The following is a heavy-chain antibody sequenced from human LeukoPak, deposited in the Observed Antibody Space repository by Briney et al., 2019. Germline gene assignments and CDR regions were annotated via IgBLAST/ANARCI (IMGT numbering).Heavy chain of an antibody. CDR3: ARAGVTASGYDAFDI. CDR1: GDSISSGVYY. V-gene: IGHV4-31*03. J-gene: IGHJ3*02. Sequence: SETLSLTCTVSGDSISSGVYYWSWIRQHPGKGLEWIGYIYYSGSTYYNPSLKSRLTISVDTSRNQFSLRLSSVTAADTAVYYCARAGVTASGYDAFDIWGQGTMVTVSS. D-gene: IGHD2-21*02. CDR2: IYYSGST.